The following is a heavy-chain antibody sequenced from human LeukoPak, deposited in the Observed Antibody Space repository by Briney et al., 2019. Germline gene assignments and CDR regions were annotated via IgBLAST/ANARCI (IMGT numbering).Heavy chain of an antibody. CDR2: ISFDGSNK. V-gene: IGHV3-30*18. J-gene: IGHJ4*02. Sequence: PGGSLTLSCAASGFTFSSYGMHGLRQAPGKGLEWVAVISFDGSNKYYVDSVKGRFTISRNNSKTTLYLQMNSLRAEDTSVYYCAKGEGMVRGVIMNYWGQGTLVTVSS. CDR1: GFTFSSYG. CDR3: AKGEGMVRGVIMNY. D-gene: IGHD3-10*01.